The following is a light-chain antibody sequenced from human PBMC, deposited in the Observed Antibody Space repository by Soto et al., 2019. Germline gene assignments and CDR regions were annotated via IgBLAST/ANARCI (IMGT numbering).Light chain of an antibody. V-gene: IGLV1-40*01. CDR1: SSNIGAGYD. CDR2: GNT. Sequence: QSVLTQPPSVSGAPGQRVTLSFTGSSSNIGAGYDVHGYHHLPGTAPKLLIYGNTNRPSGISDRFSASKSGSSASLAITGLQAEDWAEYYCPSSDSGLRAWVLGGGTKLTVL. J-gene: IGLJ3*02. CDR3: PSSDSGLRAWV.